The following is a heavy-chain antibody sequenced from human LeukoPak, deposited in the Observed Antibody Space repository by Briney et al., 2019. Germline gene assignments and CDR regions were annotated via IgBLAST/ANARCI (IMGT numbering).Heavy chain of an antibody. V-gene: IGHV3-30*18. Sequence: GGSLRLSCAASGFTFSSYGMHWVRQAPGKGLEWVAVISYDGSNKYYADSVKGRFTISRDNSKNTLYLQMNSLRAEDTAVYYCAKEEIAALDYWGQGTLVTVSS. D-gene: IGHD6-13*01. J-gene: IGHJ4*02. CDR2: ISYDGSNK. CDR1: GFTFSSYG. CDR3: AKEEIAALDY.